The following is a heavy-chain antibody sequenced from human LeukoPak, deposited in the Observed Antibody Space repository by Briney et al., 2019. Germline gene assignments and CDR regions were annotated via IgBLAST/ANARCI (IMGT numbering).Heavy chain of an antibody. CDR3: ARKVPAAIVFDY. V-gene: IGHV1-69*05. CDR1: GGTFISYA. J-gene: IGHJ4*02. CDR2: IIPIFGTA. Sequence: SVKVSCKASGGTFISYAISWVRQAPGQGLEWMGGIIPIFGTANYAQKFQGRVTITTDESTSTAYMELSSLRSEDTAVYYCARKVPAAIVFDYWGQGPLVTVSS. D-gene: IGHD2-2*01.